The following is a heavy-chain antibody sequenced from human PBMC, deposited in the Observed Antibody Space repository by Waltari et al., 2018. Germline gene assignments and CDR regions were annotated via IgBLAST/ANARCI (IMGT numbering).Heavy chain of an antibody. CDR1: RFTFSNDW. CDR2: INQDGSEE. D-gene: IGHD5-12*01. V-gene: IGHV3-7*01. Sequence: EVLLVESGGGLVQTGGSLRLTCEASRFTFSNDWMKWVRQAQGKGLEWVANINQDGSEEYYVDSVKGRFTISRDNAKNSLYLEMKTLRAEDTAIYYCARTGARWLQFAAFDIWGQGTMVTVSS. J-gene: IGHJ3*02. CDR3: ARTGARWLQFAAFDI.